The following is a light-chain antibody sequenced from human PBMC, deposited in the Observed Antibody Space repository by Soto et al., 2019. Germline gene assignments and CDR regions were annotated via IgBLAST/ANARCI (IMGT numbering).Light chain of an antibody. CDR2: DAS. J-gene: IGKJ5*01. V-gene: IGKV3-11*01. CDR3: QQRSDWPPLT. CDR1: QSVGSY. Sequence: EIVFTQSPAPLSLFPGGRATLSFRARQSVGSYLAWYQQKPGQAPRLLIYDASSRATGIPARFSGSGSGTDFTLTISSLEPEDFAVYFCQQRSDWPPLTFGQGTRLEIK.